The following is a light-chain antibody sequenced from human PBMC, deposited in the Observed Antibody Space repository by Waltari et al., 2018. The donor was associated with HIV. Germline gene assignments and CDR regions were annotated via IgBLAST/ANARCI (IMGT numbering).Light chain of an antibody. Sequence: QSALTQPPSASGSLGQSVTISCSGTSDDIGGYKYVFWYQQYPAKAPKLLIYEVNKRPSGVPDRFSGSKSLNTASLTVSGLQAEDEAHYFCSSFAGSNTVVFGGGTKLTVL. V-gene: IGLV2-8*01. CDR2: EVN. CDR3: SSFAGSNTVV. J-gene: IGLJ2*01. CDR1: SDDIGGYKY.